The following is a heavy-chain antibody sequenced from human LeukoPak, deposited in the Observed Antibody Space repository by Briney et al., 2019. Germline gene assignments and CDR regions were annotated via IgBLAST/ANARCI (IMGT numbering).Heavy chain of an antibody. J-gene: IGHJ4*02. D-gene: IGHD3-3*01. V-gene: IGHV4-34*01. Sequence: PSETLSITCAVYGGSFSGYYWSWIRQPPGKGLEWIGEINHSGSTNYNPSLKSRVTISVDTSKNQFSLKLSSVTAADTAVYYCAIPSSGRVKAFDYWGQGTLVTVSS. CDR1: GGSFSGYY. CDR3: AIPSSGRVKAFDY. CDR2: INHSGST.